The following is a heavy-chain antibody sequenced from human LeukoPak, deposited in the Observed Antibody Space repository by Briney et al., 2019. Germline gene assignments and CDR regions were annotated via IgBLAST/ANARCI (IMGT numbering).Heavy chain of an antibody. CDR1: GGTFSSYA. D-gene: IGHD2-15*01. V-gene: IGHV1-69*13. Sequence: ASVKVSCKASGGTFSSYAISWVRQAPGQGLEWMGGIIPIFGTANYAQKFRGRVTITADESTSTAYMELSSLRSEDTAVYYCARDDCSGGSCYSDYYGMDVWGKGTTVTVSS. J-gene: IGHJ6*04. CDR2: IIPIFGTA. CDR3: ARDDCSGGSCYSDYYGMDV.